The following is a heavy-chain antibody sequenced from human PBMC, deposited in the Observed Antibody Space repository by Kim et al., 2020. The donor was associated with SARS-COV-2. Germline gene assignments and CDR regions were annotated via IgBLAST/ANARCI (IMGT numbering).Heavy chain of an antibody. V-gene: IGHV1-24*01. Sequence: AQKCQGRVTMTEDTSTDTAYMELSSLRSEDTAVYYCATVFAIFGVVSRFDYWGQGTLVTVSS. J-gene: IGHJ4*02. CDR3: ATVFAIFGVVSRFDY. D-gene: IGHD3-3*01.